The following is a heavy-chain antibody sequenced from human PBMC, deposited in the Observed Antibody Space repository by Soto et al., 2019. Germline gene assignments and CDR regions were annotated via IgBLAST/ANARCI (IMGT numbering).Heavy chain of an antibody. CDR3: ARDRVAAAGWGRLGY. V-gene: IGHV1-3*04. D-gene: IGHD2-15*01. J-gene: IGHJ4*02. CDR2: INTGHGNT. Sequence: QVHLVQSGAEVKKPGASVNVSCKASGYPFNRYSMHWLRQAPGQRLEWMGWINTGHGNTKYSQQFPGRVTFTRDTSANTASMDLRSLTSEDTAVYYCARDRVAAAGWGRLGYWGQGSLVTVSS. CDR1: GYPFNRYS.